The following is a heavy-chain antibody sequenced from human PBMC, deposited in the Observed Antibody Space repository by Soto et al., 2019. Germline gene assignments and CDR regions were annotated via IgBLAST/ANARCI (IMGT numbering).Heavy chain of an antibody. J-gene: IGHJ4*02. CDR1: GGSISSYF. Sequence: SETLSLTCTVSGGSISSYFWSWIRQPPGKGLEWIGYIYYIGTTNYNPSLKSRVTISTDTSKNQFSLRLSSVTAADTAVYYCARHGGYDPFDYWGQGTLVTVSS. CDR2: IYYIGTT. CDR3: ARHGGYDPFDY. V-gene: IGHV4-59*08. D-gene: IGHD5-12*01.